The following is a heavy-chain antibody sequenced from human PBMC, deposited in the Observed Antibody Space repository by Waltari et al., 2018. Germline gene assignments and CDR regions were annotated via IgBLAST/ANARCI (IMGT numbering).Heavy chain of an antibody. D-gene: IGHD3-3*01. V-gene: IGHV3-23*01. J-gene: IGHJ3*02. Sequence: EVQLLESGGGLVQLGGSLRLSCAASQLTFNNYVMTRVRQAPGRGREWGAAISGRGGKTYYADFVKGRFTISRDNSKNMVYLQMDSLRAEDTAIYYCAKDVWFSEWSFLRSAFDMWGQGTMVTVS. CDR3: AKDVWFSEWSFLRSAFDM. CDR2: ISGRGGKT. CDR1: QLTFNNYV.